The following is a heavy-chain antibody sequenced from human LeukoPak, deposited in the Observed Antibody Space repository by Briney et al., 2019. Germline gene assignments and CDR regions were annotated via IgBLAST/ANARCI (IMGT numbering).Heavy chain of an antibody. D-gene: IGHD2-2*01. CDR2: IIPIFGTA. CDR3: ASGYCSSTSCYHFDP. J-gene: IGHJ5*02. CDR1: GGTFSSYA. Sequence: ASVKVSCKASGGTFSSYAISWARQAPGQGLEWMGGIIPIFGTANYAQKFQGRVTITADESTSTAYMELSSLRSEDTAVYYCASGYCSSTSCYHFDPWGQGTLVTVSS. V-gene: IGHV1-69*13.